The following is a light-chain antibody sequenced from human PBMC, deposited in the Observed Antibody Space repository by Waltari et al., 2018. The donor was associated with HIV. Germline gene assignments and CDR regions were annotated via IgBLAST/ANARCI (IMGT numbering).Light chain of an antibody. V-gene: IGLV2-23*02. Sequence: QSALTQPASVSGSPGQSITISCTRTSSDVATYKLVSWYQQHPGKAPKLMIYAVSTRPSGVSDRFSGSKSGDTASLTISGLQAEEEADYYCCSYVSNVIFGGGTKLTVL. CDR3: CSYVSNVI. CDR1: SSDVATYKL. CDR2: AVS. J-gene: IGLJ2*01.